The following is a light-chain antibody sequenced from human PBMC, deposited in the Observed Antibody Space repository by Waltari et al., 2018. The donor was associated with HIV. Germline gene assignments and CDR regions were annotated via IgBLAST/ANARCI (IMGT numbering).Light chain of an antibody. V-gene: IGLV1-47*01. J-gene: IGLJ2*01. CDR3: ATWDDSLSGVV. CDR2: RDD. Sequence: QSVLTQPPSACATPGQRVTIPCSGGSSNTGSDYLCWFQQLHGMAPRLLINRDDQRPSGVPDRFSGSKSGTSASLAISGLRPEDEANYYCATWDDSLSGVVFGGGTKVTVL. CDR1: SSNTGSDY.